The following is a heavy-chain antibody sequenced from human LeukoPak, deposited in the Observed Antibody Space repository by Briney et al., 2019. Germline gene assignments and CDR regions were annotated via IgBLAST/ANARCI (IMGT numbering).Heavy chain of an antibody. V-gene: IGHV3-64*01. J-gene: IGHJ4*02. CDR1: GFTFSSYS. CDR2: ISSNGGST. D-gene: IGHD2-2*01. CDR3: AREGDIVVVPADLPRQFDY. Sequence: PGGSLRLSCAASGFTFSSYSMNWVRQAPGKGLEYVSAISSNGGSTYYANSVKGRFTISRDNSKNTLYLQMGSLRAEDMAVYYCAREGDIVVVPADLPRQFDYWGQGTLVTVSS.